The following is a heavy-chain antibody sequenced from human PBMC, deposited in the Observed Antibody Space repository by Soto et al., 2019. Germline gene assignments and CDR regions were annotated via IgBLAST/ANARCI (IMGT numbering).Heavy chain of an antibody. D-gene: IGHD3-3*01. J-gene: IGHJ4*02. CDR2: IIPIFGTA. CDR1: GGTFSSYA. CDR3: AREYYDFWSGYPGPRVPFGY. V-gene: IGHV1-69*13. Sequence: ASVKVSCKASGGTFSSYAISWVRQAPGQGLEWMGGIIPIFGTANYAQKFQGRVTITADESTSTAYMELSSLRSEDTAVYYCAREYYDFWSGYPGPRVPFGYWGQGTLVTVSS.